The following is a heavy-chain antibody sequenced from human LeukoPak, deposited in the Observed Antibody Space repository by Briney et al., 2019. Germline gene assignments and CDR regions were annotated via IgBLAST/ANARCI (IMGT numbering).Heavy chain of an antibody. Sequence: APVKVSCEASGCTFTSYDINWVRQATGQGLEWMGWMNPNSGNTGYAQKFQGRVTMTRNTSISTAYMELSSLRSEDTAVYYCARKLNDFWSGYLHPTYYYYGMDVWGQGTTVTVSS. CDR1: GCTFTSYD. CDR2: MNPNSGNT. D-gene: IGHD3-3*01. CDR3: ARKLNDFWSGYLHPTYYYYGMDV. V-gene: IGHV1-8*01. J-gene: IGHJ6*02.